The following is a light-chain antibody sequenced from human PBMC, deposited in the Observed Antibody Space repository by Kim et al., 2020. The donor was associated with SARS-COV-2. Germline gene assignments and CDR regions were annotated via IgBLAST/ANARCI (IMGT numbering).Light chain of an antibody. V-gene: IGKV1D-16*01. J-gene: IGKJ4*01. Sequence: ASVGDRVIITCRASQGISTWLAWYQQKPDKAPTSLIYAASSLQTGVPSRFSGSGSGTYFTLTISSLQPEDFATYYCQQYNSYPLTFGGGTKVDIK. CDR2: AAS. CDR3: QQYNSYPLT. CDR1: QGISTW.